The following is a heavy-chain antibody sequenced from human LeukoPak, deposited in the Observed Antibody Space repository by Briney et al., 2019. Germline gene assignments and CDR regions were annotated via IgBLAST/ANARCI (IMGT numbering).Heavy chain of an antibody. CDR3: ARTVPGYSSGWYYFDY. CDR1: GGSISSSSYY. D-gene: IGHD6-19*01. V-gene: IGHV4-39*01. CDR2: IYYSGST. Sequence: SETLSLTCTVSGGSISSSSYYWGWIRQPPGKGLEWIGSIYYSGSTYYNPSLKSRVTISVDTSKNQFSLKLSSVTAADTAVYYCARTVPGYSSGWYYFDYWGQGTLVTVSS. J-gene: IGHJ4*02.